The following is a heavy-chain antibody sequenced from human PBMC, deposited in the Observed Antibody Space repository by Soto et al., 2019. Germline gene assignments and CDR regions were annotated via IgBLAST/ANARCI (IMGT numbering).Heavy chain of an antibody. J-gene: IGHJ4*02. CDR3: SRDPGSGHYFDY. CDR1: GYTFISNA. V-gene: IGHV1-3*01. CDR2: INPDNGNT. D-gene: IGHD2-15*01. Sequence: QVQLVQSGAGVKEPGASVKVSCKASGYTFISNAIHWVRQAPGQRLDWMGWINPDNGNTKYSQNFQGRVTLTRDTSATTAYMELRSLTSEDTAVYYCSRDPGSGHYFDYWGQGALVTVSS.